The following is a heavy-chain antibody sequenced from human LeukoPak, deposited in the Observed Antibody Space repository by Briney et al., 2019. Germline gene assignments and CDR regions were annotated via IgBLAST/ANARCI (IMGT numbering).Heavy chain of an antibody. CDR1: GFTFSSYE. CDR2: ISSSGSTI. Sequence: GGSLRLSCAASGFTFSSYEMNWVRQAPGKGLEWVSYISSSGSTIYYADSVKGRFTISRDNAKNSLYLQMNSLRAEDTAVYYCARVFSGNYYSGFDYWGQGTLVTVSS. D-gene: IGHD3-10*01. CDR3: ARVFSGNYYSGFDY. V-gene: IGHV3-48*03. J-gene: IGHJ4*02.